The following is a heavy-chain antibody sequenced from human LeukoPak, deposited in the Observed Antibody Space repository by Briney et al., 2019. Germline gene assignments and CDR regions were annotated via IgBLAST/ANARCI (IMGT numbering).Heavy chain of an antibody. CDR1: GGSFTDSNW. CDR3: ARDYYYDSSGVI. D-gene: IGHD3-22*01. J-gene: IGHJ3*02. CDR2: IYYSGST. Sequence: PSGTLSLTCAVSGGSFTDSNWWSWVRQPPGKGLEWIGYIYYSGSTNYNPSLKSRVTISVDTSKNQFSLKLSSVTAADTAVYYCARDYYYDSSGVIWGQGTMVTVSS. V-gene: IGHV4-4*02.